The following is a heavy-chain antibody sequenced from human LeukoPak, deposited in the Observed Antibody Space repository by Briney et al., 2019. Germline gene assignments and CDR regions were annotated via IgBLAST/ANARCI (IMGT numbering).Heavy chain of an antibody. J-gene: IGHJ4*02. CDR3: ARGACVTCPRDY. V-gene: IGHV3-11*01. CDR2: MIGSGSTV. D-gene: IGHD2-21*01. Sequence: GGSLRLSCAASGFTFSDYYMSWIRQAPGKGLEWVSYMIGSGSTVYYADSVRGRFTASRDNAKNSLYLQMNSLRAEDTAVYYCARGACVTCPRDYWGQGTVVSVSS. CDR1: GFTFSDYY.